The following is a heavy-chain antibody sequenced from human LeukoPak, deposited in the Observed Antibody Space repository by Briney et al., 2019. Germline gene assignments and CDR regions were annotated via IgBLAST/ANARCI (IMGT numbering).Heavy chain of an antibody. CDR3: AKVSGYDSRRPFDY. D-gene: IGHD5-12*01. Sequence: PGGSLRLSCAASGFTFSSYAMSWVRQAPGKGLEWGSAISGSGGSTYYADSVKGRFTISRDNSKNTLYLQMNSLRAEDTAVYYCAKVSGYDSRRPFDYWGQGTLVTVSS. V-gene: IGHV3-23*01. CDR1: GFTFSSYA. J-gene: IGHJ4*02. CDR2: ISGSGGST.